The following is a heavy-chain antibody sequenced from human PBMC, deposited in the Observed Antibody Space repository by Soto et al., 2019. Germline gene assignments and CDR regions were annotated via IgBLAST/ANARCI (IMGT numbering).Heavy chain of an antibody. CDR1: GFTFSNYG. V-gene: IGHV3-30*18. Sequence: QVQLVESGGGVAQPGRSLRLSCAASGFTFSNYGMHWVRQAPGKGLEWVGVISYDGSNQYYADSVEGRITISRDNSKNTLYLQMNSLRAEDTAVYYFAKDGNIYSSGWYAPSLDYWGQGTLVTVSS. J-gene: IGHJ4*02. D-gene: IGHD6-19*01. CDR2: ISYDGSNQ. CDR3: AKDGNIYSSGWYAPSLDY.